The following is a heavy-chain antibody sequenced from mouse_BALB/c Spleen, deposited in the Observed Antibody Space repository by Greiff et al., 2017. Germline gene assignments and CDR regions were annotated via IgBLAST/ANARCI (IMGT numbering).Heavy chain of an antibody. Sequence: QVQLQQSGAELVRPGVSVKISCKGSGYTFTDYAMHWVKQSHAKSLEWIGVISTYYGDASYNQKFKGKATMTVDKSSSTAYMELARLTSEDSAIYYCARRGLTEGDYWGQGTTLTVSS. CDR3: ARRGLTEGDY. CDR2: ISTYYGDA. D-gene: IGHD1-1*01. CDR1: GYTFTDYA. V-gene: IGHV1S137*01. J-gene: IGHJ2*01.